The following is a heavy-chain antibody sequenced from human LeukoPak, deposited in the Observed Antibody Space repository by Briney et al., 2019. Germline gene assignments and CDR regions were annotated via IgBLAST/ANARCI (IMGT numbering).Heavy chain of an antibody. J-gene: IGHJ4*02. D-gene: IGHD3-22*01. CDR1: RFTFTTYA. V-gene: IGHV3-23*01. CDR2: ISGSSGST. CDR3: AKVSYYYETSGTLIDY. Sequence: GGSLRLSCAASRFTFTTYAMTWVRQAPGKGLEWVSTISGSSGSTYYADSVKGRFTISRDNSKNTLYLQMNSMRAEDTAVYYCAKVSYYYETSGTLIDYWGQGTLVTVSS.